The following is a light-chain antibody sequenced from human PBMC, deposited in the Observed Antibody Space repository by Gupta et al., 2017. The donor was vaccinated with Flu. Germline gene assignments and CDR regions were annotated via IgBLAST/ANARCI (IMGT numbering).Light chain of an antibody. J-gene: IGKJ4*01. CDR1: QSVSSSY. V-gene: IGKV3-20*01. CDR2: GAS. CDR3: QLYGSSPLT. Sequence: EIVLTQSPGTLSLSPGERATLSGRARQSVSSSYLAWYQQKPGQAPRLLIYGASSRATGIPDRFSGSGSGTDFTLTISRLEPEDFAVYYCQLYGSSPLTFGGGSKVEIK.